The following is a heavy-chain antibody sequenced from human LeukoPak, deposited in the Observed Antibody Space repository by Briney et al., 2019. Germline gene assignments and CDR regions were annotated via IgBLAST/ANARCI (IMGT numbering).Heavy chain of an antibody. CDR3: ARHAVGVPY. J-gene: IGHJ4*02. D-gene: IGHD6-19*01. V-gene: IGHV1-69*05. Sequence: ASVKVSCKASGGTFSSYAISWVRQAPGQGLEWMGRIIPSFGTVNYAQKVQGRVTITTDESTSTAYMELSSLRSEDTAVYYCARHAVGVPYWGQGTLVTVSS. CDR2: IIPSFGTV. CDR1: GGTFSSYA.